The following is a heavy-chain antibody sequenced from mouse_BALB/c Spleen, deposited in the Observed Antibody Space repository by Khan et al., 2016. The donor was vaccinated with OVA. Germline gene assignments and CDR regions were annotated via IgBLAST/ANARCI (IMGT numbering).Heavy chain of an antibody. CDR2: INSSGST. Sequence: EVKLLESGPGLVNPSQSLSLTCTVTGYSITSDYAWNWIRQFPGNKLEWMGYINSSGSTNYNPALKSRISITRDTSKNQFFLQLNSVTTEDTATYYCARDGSRYNYAMDYWGQGTSVTVSS. J-gene: IGHJ4*01. CDR3: ARDGSRYNYAMDY. CDR1: GYSITSDYA. V-gene: IGHV3-2*02. D-gene: IGHD2-3*01.